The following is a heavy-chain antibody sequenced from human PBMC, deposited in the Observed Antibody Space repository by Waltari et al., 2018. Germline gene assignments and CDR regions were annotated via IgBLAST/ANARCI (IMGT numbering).Heavy chain of an antibody. D-gene: IGHD3-3*01. J-gene: IGHJ6*02. CDR1: GYTFTSYG. CDR3: ARGSTYDFWSGYSGMDV. CDR2: ASAYKGNT. V-gene: IGHV1-18*04. Sequence: QVQLVQSGAEVKKPGASVKVSCKASGYTFTSYGISWVRQAPGQGLEWMGWASAYKGNTNNAQKLQGRVTMTTDTATSTAYMGLRSLRSDDTAVYYCARGSTYDFWSGYSGMDVWGQGTTVTVSS.